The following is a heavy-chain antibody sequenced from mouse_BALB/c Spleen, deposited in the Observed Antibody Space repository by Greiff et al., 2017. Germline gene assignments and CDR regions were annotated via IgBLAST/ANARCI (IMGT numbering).Heavy chain of an antibody. CDR2: IYPGDGDT. Sequence: VQLQESGAELARPGASVKLSCKASGYTFTSYWMQWVKQRPGQGLEWIGAIYPGDGDTRYTQKFKGKATLTADKSSSTAYMQLSSLASEDSAVYYCARGDYGSAYWGQGTLVTVSA. CDR3: ARGDYGSAY. J-gene: IGHJ3*01. D-gene: IGHD1-1*01. V-gene: IGHV1-87*01. CDR1: GYTFTSYW.